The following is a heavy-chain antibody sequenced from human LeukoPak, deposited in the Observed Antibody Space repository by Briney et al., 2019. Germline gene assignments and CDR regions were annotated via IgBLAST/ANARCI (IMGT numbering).Heavy chain of an antibody. CDR2: INAGNGNT. V-gene: IGHV1-3*01. J-gene: IGHJ6*02. CDR1: GYTFSNYA. Sequence: ASVKVSCKASGYTFSNYAIHWVRQAPGQRLEWMGWINAGNGNTKYSQKFQGRVTITRDTSARTAYMELSSLRSEDTAVYYCARGGYSYGYYYYGMDVWGQGTTVTVSS. D-gene: IGHD5-18*01. CDR3: ARGGYSYGYYYYGMDV.